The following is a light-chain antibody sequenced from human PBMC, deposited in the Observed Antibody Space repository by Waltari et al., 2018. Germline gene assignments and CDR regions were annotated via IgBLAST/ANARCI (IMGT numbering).Light chain of an antibody. CDR1: QSLVHSNGNTY. CDR2: QVS. J-gene: IGKJ1*01. Sequence: DVVMTQSPLSLPITPGQPASISCRSSQSLVHSNGNTYLSWYQQKPGQPPRLLIYQVSNRYSGVPDRFSGSGAGTDFTLKISRVEAEDVGVYYCGQGAHLLRTFGQGTKVEIK. CDR3: GQGAHLLRT. V-gene: IGKV2-30*02.